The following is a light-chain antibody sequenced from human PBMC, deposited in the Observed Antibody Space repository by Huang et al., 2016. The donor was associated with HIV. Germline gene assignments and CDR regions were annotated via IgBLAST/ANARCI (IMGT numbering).Light chain of an antibody. CDR1: RDIKTY. CDR2: AAS. Sequence: IQLTQSPSSLSASVGDRVTITCRASRDIKTYLAWFHPRPGRAPKFLIFAASFLESGVPSRFSGSGSGTEFTLTINGLQPEDFGTYYCQQVDSYPRTFGQGTNVDVK. V-gene: IGKV1-9*01. CDR3: QQVDSYPRT. J-gene: IGKJ1*01.